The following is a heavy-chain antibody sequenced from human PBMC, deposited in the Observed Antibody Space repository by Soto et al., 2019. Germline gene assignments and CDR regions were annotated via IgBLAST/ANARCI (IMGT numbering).Heavy chain of an antibody. CDR1: GYTFTSYY. D-gene: IGHD6-13*01. J-gene: IGHJ6*02. CDR3: AKDRFRWQLGRGGMDV. V-gene: IGHV1-46*01. CDR2: INPSGGST. Sequence: ASVKVSCKASGYTFTSYYMHWVRQAPGQGLEWMGIINPSGGSTSYAQKFQGRVTMTRDTSTSTVYMELNSLRAEDTAVYYCAKDRFRWQLGRGGMDVWGQGTTVTVSS.